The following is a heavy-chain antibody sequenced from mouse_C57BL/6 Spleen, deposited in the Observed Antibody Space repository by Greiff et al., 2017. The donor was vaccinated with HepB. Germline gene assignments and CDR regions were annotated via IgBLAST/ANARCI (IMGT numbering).Heavy chain of an antibody. D-gene: IGHD4-1*01. V-gene: IGHV1-52*01. Sequence: QVQLQQPGAELVRPGSSVKLSCKASGYTFTSYWMHWVKQRPIQGLEWIGNIDPSDSETHYNQKFKDKATLTVDKSSSTAYMQLSSLTSEDSAVYYCARVGRLYYFDYWGQGTTLTVSS. J-gene: IGHJ2*01. CDR1: GYTFTSYW. CDR2: IDPSDSET. CDR3: ARVGRLYYFDY.